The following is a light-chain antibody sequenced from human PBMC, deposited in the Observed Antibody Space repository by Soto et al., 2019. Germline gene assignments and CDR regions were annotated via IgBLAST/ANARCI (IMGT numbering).Light chain of an antibody. Sequence: QSALTQPASVSGSPGQSITISCTGASSDVGGYNYVSWYQQHPGKAPRLMIYEVSNRPSGVSNRFSGSKSGNTASLTISGLQAEDEADYYCSSKRSSSAWVFGGGTKLTVL. J-gene: IGLJ3*02. CDR2: EVS. CDR1: SSDVGGYNY. V-gene: IGLV2-14*01. CDR3: SSKRSSSAWV.